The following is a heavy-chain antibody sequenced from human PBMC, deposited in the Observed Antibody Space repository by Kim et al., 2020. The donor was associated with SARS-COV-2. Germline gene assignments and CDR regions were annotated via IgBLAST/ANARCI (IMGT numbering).Heavy chain of an antibody. CDR3: ARVVPVYYDILTGYSPENWFDP. V-gene: IGHV3-7*03. J-gene: IGHJ5*02. Sequence: GGSLRLSCAASGFTFSSYWMSWVRQAPGKGLEWVANIKQDGSEKYYVDSVKGRFTISRDNAKNSLYLQMNSLRAEDTAVYYCARVVPVYYDILTGYSPENWFDPWGQGTLVTVSS. D-gene: IGHD3-9*01. CDR2: IKQDGSEK. CDR1: GFTFSSYW.